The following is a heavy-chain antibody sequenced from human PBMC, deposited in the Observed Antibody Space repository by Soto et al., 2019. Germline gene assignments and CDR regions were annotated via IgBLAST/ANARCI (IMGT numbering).Heavy chain of an antibody. CDR3: ARVVVVASTTLSWFDP. Sequence: QVQLQESGPGLVKPSQTLSLTCTVSGGSISSGGYYWSWIRQHPGKGLEWIGYIYYSGSTYYNPSLKSRVTISVDTSKNQFSLKLSSVTSADTAVYYCARVVVVASTTLSWFDPCGQGTLVTVSS. CDR1: GGSISSGGYY. D-gene: IGHD2-15*01. CDR2: IYYSGST. V-gene: IGHV4-31*03. J-gene: IGHJ5*02.